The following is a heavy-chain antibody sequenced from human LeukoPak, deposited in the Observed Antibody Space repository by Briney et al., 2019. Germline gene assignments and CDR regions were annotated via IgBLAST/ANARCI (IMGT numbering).Heavy chain of an antibody. Sequence: GGSLRLSCAASGFTLSTYNMKWVRQAPRKGLEWVSSISTSSSYIYYADSVKGRFTISRDNAKNSLYLQMNSLRAEDTAVYYCARPRGNVEMATIPFDYWGQGTLVTVSS. V-gene: IGHV3-21*01. CDR3: ARPRGNVEMATIPFDY. J-gene: IGHJ4*02. CDR1: GFTLSTYN. CDR2: ISTSSSYI. D-gene: IGHD5-24*01.